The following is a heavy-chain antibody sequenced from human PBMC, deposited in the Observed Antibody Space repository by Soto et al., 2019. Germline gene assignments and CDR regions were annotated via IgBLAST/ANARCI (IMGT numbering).Heavy chain of an antibody. Sequence: SETLSLTCPVSGRSISSRDYYWNWIRQPPGKGLEWIGYIYYSGSTYYNPSLKSRVTISIDTSKNQVSLKVSSVTAADTAVYYCARDHGLRYFDYWGQGTLVTVSS. CDR1: GRSISSRDYY. J-gene: IGHJ4*02. CDR2: IYYSGST. V-gene: IGHV4-30-4*01. CDR3: ARDHGLRYFDY. D-gene: IGHD3-16*01.